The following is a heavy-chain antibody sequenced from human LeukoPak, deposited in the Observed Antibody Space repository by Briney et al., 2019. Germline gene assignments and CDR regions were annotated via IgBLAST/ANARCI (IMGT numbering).Heavy chain of an antibody. J-gene: IGHJ4*02. V-gene: IGHV3-11*06. CDR2: ISSGSGYT. CDR1: GFTFSDYY. CDR3: ARVMTYSSSWYYFDY. Sequence: GGSLRLSCAASGFTFSDYYMSWIRQAPGKGLEWVSYISSGSGYTNYADSVKGRFTISRDNAKNSLYLQMNSLRAEDTAVYYCARVMTYSSSWYYFDYWGQGTLVTVSS. D-gene: IGHD6-13*01.